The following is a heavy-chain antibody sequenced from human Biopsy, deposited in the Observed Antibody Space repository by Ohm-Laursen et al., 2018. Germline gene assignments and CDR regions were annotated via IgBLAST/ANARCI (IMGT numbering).Heavy chain of an antibody. D-gene: IGHD7-27*01. CDR2: ISKGGDT. CDR3: ARLTGDPSY. V-gene: IGHV4-59*01. J-gene: IGHJ4*02. CDR1: GGSITDDY. Sequence: SETLSLTCSVSGGSITDDYWSWIRQSPGKGLEWIGFISKGGDTTYNPSLRGRVAISVDTSKNQFSLKVISVTAADTAVYYCARLTGDPSYWGQGILVTVSS.